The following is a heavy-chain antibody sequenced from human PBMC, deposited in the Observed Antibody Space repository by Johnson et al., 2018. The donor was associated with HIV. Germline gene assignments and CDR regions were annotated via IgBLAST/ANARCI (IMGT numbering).Heavy chain of an antibody. CDR2: ISWDGGST. J-gene: IGHJ3*01. V-gene: IGHV3-43*01. D-gene: IGHD2-15*01. CDR1: GFTFDDYA. Sequence: VQLVESGGVVVQPGGSLRLSCAASGFTFDDYAMHWVRQAPGKGLEWVSLISWDGGSTYYADSVKGRFTISRDNSKNTLYLEMNSLKTEDTAVYYCTTDLPYCSGHDCYNAFDLWGQGTTVIVSS. CDR3: TTDLPYCSGHDCYNAFDL.